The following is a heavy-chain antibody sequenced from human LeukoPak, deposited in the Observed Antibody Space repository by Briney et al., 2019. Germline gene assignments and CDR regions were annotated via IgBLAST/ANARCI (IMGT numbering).Heavy chain of an antibody. D-gene: IGHD3-22*01. CDR2: IYYSGST. Sequence: PSETLSLTCTVSGGSISSGDYYWSWIRQPPGKGLEWIGYIYYSGSTYYNPSLKSRVTISVDTSKNQFSLKLSSVTAADTAVYYCARGKDYDSSGYYPRYYYYYYMDVWGKGITVTVSS. CDR3: ARGKDYDSSGYYPRYYYYYYMDV. J-gene: IGHJ6*03. CDR1: GGSISSGDYY. V-gene: IGHV4-30-4*08.